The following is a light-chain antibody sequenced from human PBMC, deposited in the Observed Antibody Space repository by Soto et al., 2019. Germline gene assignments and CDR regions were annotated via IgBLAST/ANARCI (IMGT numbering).Light chain of an antibody. J-gene: IGKJ1*01. CDR1: QSISSW. Sequence: DIQMTQSPSTLSASVGDRVTITCRASQSISSWLAWYQQKPGKAPKLLIYKASSLESGVPSRFSGSGYGSGFTLIISSLQPDDFATYYCHQYNSYPRTFGQGTKVDIK. CDR2: KAS. CDR3: HQYNSYPRT. V-gene: IGKV1-5*03.